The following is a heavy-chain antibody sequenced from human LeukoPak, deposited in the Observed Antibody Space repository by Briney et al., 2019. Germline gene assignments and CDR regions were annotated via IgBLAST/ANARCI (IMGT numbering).Heavy chain of an antibody. CDR2: IYHSGST. Sequence: SQTLSLTCAVSGGSISSGGYSWSWIRQPPGKGLEWTGYIYHSGSTYYNPSLKSRVTISVDRSKNQFSLKLSSVTAADTAVYYCARGKGSSWEYYFDYWGQGTLVTVSS. V-gene: IGHV4-30-2*01. D-gene: IGHD6-13*01. CDR3: ARGKGSSWEYYFDY. J-gene: IGHJ4*02. CDR1: GGSISSGGYS.